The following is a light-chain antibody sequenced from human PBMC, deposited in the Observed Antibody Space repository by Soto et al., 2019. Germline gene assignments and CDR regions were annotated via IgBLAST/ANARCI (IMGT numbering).Light chain of an antibody. J-gene: IGLJ1*01. CDR1: SSDVGAYDA. V-gene: IGLV2-23*01. CDR3: CSSAPESTYV. CDR2: RGT. Sequence: QSALAQPASVSGSPGQSITISCTGTSSDVGAYDAVSWYQQHPGKAPQVIIYRGTKRPSGVSIRFSGSVSGNTASLTVSGLQAEDEAEYFCCSSAPESTYVFGTGTKVTVL.